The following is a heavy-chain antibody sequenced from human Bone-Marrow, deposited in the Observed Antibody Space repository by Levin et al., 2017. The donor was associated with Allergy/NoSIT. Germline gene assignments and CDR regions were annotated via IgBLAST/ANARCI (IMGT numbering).Heavy chain of an antibody. CDR1: GFDLSEYY. CDR2: IGAASTRI. J-gene: IGHJ4*03. D-gene: IGHD1-1*01. Sequence: SCTASGFDLSEYYMSWVRQAPGKGLEWVSYIGAASTRINYTDSVKGRFTVSRDNAKNSLYLQMNGLRAEDTGVYYCARDHHYNWHDGHGALWGHGTLVHVSS. V-gene: IGHV3-11*01. CDR3: ARDHHYNWHDGHGAL.